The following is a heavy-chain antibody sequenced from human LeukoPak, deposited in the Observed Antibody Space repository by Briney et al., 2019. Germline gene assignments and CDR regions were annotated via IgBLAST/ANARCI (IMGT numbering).Heavy chain of an antibody. Sequence: PSETLSLTCAVSGGSISSSNWWSWVRQPPGKRLEWIGEIYHSGSTNYNPSLKSRVTISVDTSKNQFSLKLSSVTAADTAVYYCARVGYSYGYPDHVGYYYYYMDVWGKGTTVTVSS. V-gene: IGHV4-4*02. D-gene: IGHD5-18*01. CDR2: IYHSGST. CDR3: ARVGYSYGYPDHVGYYYYYMDV. J-gene: IGHJ6*03. CDR1: GGSISSSNW.